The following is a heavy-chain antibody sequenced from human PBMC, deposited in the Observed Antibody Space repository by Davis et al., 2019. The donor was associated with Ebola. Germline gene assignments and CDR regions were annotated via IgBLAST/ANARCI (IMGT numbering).Heavy chain of an antibody. CDR1: GFTFDDYA. Sequence: GESLKISCAASGFTFDDYAMYWVRQAAGKGLEWVSLISWDGGSTYYGDSVKGRFTVSRDNSKSTLFLQLNSLRAEDTAVYYCAKDTSNIWFDIWGQGTMVTVSS. CDR3: AKDTSNIWFDI. D-gene: IGHD2/OR15-2a*01. CDR2: ISWDGGST. V-gene: IGHV3-43D*03. J-gene: IGHJ3*02.